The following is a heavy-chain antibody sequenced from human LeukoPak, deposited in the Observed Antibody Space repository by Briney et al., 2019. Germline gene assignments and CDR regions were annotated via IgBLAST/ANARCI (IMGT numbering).Heavy chain of an antibody. CDR3: AKDMGCSSTSCYNDAFDN. CDR2: ISWNSGSI. V-gene: IGHV3-9*03. CDR1: GFTFDDYA. J-gene: IGHJ3*02. D-gene: IGHD2-2*01. Sequence: GGSLRLSCAASGFTFDDYAMHWVRQAPGKGLEWVSGISWNSGSIGYADSVKGRFTISRDNAKNSLYLQMNSLRAEDMALYYCAKDMGCSSTSCYNDAFDNWGQGTMVTVSS.